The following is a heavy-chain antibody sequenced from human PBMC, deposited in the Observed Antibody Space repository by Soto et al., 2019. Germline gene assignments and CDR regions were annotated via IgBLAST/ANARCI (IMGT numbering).Heavy chain of an antibody. D-gene: IGHD4-17*01. Sequence: QITLKESGPTLVRPAQTLTLTCAFSGFSLSTYDMGVAWIRQPPGKALEWLALIYWDDDKRYSPSLKDRHAISKDTSSNQVVLTITNMDPGDTATYFCAPAGDYDLLTFDHWGPGTLVTVSS. CDR1: GFSLSTYDMG. J-gene: IGHJ4*02. CDR3: APAGDYDLLTFDH. CDR2: IYWDDDK. V-gene: IGHV2-5*02.